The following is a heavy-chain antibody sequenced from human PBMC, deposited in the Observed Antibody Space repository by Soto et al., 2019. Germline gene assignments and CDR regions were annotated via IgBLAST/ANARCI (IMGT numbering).Heavy chain of an antibody. CDR3: ARYQELYAFDI. CDR2: INPNSGGT. Sequence: GSSVKVSCKASGYTFTGYYMHWVRQAPGQGLEWMGLINPNSGGTNYAQKFQGRVTMTRDTSISTAYMELSRLRSDDTAVYYCARYQELYAFDIWGQGTMVTVSS. J-gene: IGHJ3*02. V-gene: IGHV1-2*02. D-gene: IGHD2-2*01. CDR1: GYTFTGYY.